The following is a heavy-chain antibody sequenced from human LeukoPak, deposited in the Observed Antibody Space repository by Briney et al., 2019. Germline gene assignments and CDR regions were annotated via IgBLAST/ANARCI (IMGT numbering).Heavy chain of an antibody. CDR1: GFTFSSYA. J-gene: IGHJ4*02. D-gene: IGHD3-3*01. Sequence: GGSLRLSCAASGFTFSSYAMSWVRQAPGKGLEWVSAISGSGGSTYYADSVKGRFTISRDNSKTTLYLQMNSLRAEDTAVYYCAKASITIFGVVIADPSYYFDYWGQGTLVTVSS. CDR3: AKASITIFGVVIADPSYYFDY. CDR2: ISGSGGST. V-gene: IGHV3-23*01.